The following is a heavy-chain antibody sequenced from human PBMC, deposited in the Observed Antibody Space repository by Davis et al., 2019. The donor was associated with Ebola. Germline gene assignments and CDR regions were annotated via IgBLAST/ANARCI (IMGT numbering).Heavy chain of an antibody. CDR2: IWYDGTNE. V-gene: IGHV3-33*08. J-gene: IGHJ4*02. CDR1: GFTFNHYN. Sequence: GGSLRLSCAASGFTFNHYNMYWVRQAPGKGLEWVAVIWYDGTNEYHADSVKGRFTISRDNSKNTLYLQMNSLRAEDTAVYYCARDRGYNYGLPDYWGQGTLVTVSS. CDR3: ARDRGYNYGLPDY. D-gene: IGHD5-18*01.